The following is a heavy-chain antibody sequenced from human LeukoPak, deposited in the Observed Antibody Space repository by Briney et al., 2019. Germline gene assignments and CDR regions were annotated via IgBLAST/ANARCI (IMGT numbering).Heavy chain of an antibody. Sequence: SETLSLTCTVSGGSISSYYWSWIRQPAGKGLEWIGRIYTSGSTNYNPSLKSRVTISVDTSKNQFSLKLSSVTAADTAVYYCARHPDTSYNYYFDYWGQGTLVTVSS. CDR2: IYTSGST. CDR1: GGSISSYY. J-gene: IGHJ4*02. V-gene: IGHV4-4*07. D-gene: IGHD5-24*01. CDR3: ARHPDTSYNYYFDY.